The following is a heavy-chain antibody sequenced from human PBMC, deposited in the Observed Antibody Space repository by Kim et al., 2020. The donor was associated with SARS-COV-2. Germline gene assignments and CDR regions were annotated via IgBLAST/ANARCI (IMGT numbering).Heavy chain of an antibody. CDR2: IRYGVDTT. D-gene: IGHD3-10*01. CDR1: GFSFSNYA. Sequence: GGSLRLSCAASGFSFSNYAMSWVRQAPGKGLEWVSTIRYGVDTTYYADSVKGRFTISRDNSKNMLFLQMNSLRAEDTAVYFCAKPLWFGESVFDYWGQGTLVTVSS. CDR3: AKPLWFGESVFDY. J-gene: IGHJ4*02. V-gene: IGHV3-23*01.